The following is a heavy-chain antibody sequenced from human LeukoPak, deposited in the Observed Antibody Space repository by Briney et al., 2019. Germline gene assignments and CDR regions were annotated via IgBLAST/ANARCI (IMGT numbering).Heavy chain of an antibody. CDR1: GGSFSGYY. Sequence: TSETLSLTCAVYGGSFSGYYWSWIRQPPGKGLEWIGEINHSGSTNYNPSLKSRVTISVDTSKNQFSLKLSSVTAADTAVYYCARARRYNWNRVVDPWGQGTLVTVSS. V-gene: IGHV4-34*01. J-gene: IGHJ5*02. D-gene: IGHD1-20*01. CDR3: ARARRYNWNRVVDP. CDR2: INHSGST.